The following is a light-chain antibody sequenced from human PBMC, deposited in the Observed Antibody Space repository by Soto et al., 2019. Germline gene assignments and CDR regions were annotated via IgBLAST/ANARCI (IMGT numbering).Light chain of an antibody. Sequence: EIVLTQSPGTLSLSPGERATLSCRAGQNVNSNHIAWYQQKPGQAPRLLIYGPSSRATGIPERFSGSGSGTDFTLTISRLETEDFAVYFCHQFGSSPQTFGHGTKVEIK. V-gene: IGKV3-20*01. J-gene: IGKJ1*01. CDR1: QNVNSNH. CDR2: GPS. CDR3: HQFGSSPQT.